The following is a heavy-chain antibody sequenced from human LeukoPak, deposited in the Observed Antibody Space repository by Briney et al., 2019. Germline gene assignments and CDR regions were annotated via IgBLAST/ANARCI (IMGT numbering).Heavy chain of an antibody. Sequence: ASVKVSCKSSGYTFTSYGIIWVRQAPGQGLEWMGWIGAYNGNTNYAHHLQGRVTMTTDTSTSTAYMELRSLISDDTAVYFCATDDIAVAGTDFDYWGQGTLVTVSS. D-gene: IGHD6-19*01. CDR3: ATDDIAVAGTDFDY. V-gene: IGHV1-18*01. CDR2: IGAYNGNT. CDR1: GYTFTSYG. J-gene: IGHJ4*02.